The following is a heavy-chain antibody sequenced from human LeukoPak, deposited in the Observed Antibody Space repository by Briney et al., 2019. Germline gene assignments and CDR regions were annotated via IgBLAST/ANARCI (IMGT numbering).Heavy chain of an antibody. D-gene: IGHD3-10*01. CDR3: ARGKSGAFDI. CDR2: ISTYNGNT. V-gene: IGHV1-18*01. CDR1: GYTFTTYG. J-gene: IGHJ3*02. Sequence: WASVKVSCKASGYTFTTYGISWVRQAPGQGLEWMGWISTYNGNTNYAQKFQGRVTMTTDTSTSTAYMELRSLRSDDTAVYYCARGKSGAFDIWGQGTMVTVSS.